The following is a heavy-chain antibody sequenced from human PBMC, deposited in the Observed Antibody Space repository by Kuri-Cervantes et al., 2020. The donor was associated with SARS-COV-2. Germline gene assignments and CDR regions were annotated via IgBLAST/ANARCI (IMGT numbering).Heavy chain of an antibody. CDR3: AKAVYDSSETFDY. D-gene: IGHD3-22*01. Sequence: GGSLRLSCAASGFTFSSYGMHWVRQAPGKGLEWVAVISYDGSNKYYADSVKGRFTISRDNSKDTLYLQMNSLRAEDTAVYYCAKAVYDSSETFDYWGQGTLVTVSS. CDR1: GFTFSSYG. J-gene: IGHJ4*02. V-gene: IGHV3-30*18. CDR2: ISYDGSNK.